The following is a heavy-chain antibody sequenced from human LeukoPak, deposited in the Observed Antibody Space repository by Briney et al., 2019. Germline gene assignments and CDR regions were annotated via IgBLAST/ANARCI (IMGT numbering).Heavy chain of an antibody. CDR3: ASSPYFDWLPRYYYYGMDV. J-gene: IGHJ6*02. CDR2: MNPNSGNA. D-gene: IGHD3-9*01. Sequence: ASVKVSCKASGYTFTSYDINWVRRATGQGLEWMGWMNPNSGNAGYAQKFQGRVTMTRNTSISTAYMELSSLRSEDTAVYYCASSPYFDWLPRYYYYGMDVWGQGTTVTASS. CDR1: GYTFTSYD. V-gene: IGHV1-8*01.